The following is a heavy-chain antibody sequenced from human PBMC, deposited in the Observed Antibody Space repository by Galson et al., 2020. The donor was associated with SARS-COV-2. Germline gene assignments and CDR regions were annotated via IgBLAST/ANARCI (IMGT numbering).Heavy chain of an antibody. CDR2: FIHVFHTA. CDR1: GGTLSRSD. Sequence: SAKVSCKASGGTLSRSDVNWVRQAPGQGLEWLGGFIHVFHTATYAQKFKGRVKITADEPTTTAYMELTSLRSDDTAVYFCVRGEVQTLDYWGQGTLVTVSS. V-gene: IGHV1-69*13. D-gene: IGHD1-1*01. J-gene: IGHJ4*02. CDR3: VRGEVQTLDY.